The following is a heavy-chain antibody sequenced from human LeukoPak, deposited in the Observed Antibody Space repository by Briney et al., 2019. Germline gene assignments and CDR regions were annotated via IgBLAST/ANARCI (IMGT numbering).Heavy chain of an antibody. CDR2: INHSGST. CDR3: ARVSTMVRGVIGNWFDP. D-gene: IGHD3-10*01. CDR1: GGSFSGYY. V-gene: IGHV4-34*01. J-gene: IGHJ5*02. Sequence: SETLSLTCAVYGGSFSGYYWSWIRQPPGKGLEWIGEINHSGSTNYNPSLKSRVTISVDTSKNQFSLKLSSVTAADTAVYYCARVSTMVRGVIGNWFDPWGQGTLVTVSS.